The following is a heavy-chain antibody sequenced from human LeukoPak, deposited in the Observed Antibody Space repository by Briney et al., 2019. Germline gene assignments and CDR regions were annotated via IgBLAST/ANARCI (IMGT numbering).Heavy chain of an antibody. CDR3: AKEGYYGSGSFPDS. Sequence: GRSLRLSCEASGFTFSSYGMHWVRRAPGKGLEWMTVISHDGSNEYYVDSVKGRFTISRDNSKSTLYLQMNSLRVEDTAVYYCAKEGYYGSGSFPDSWGQGTLATVSS. CDR1: GFTFSSYG. D-gene: IGHD3-10*01. J-gene: IGHJ4*02. V-gene: IGHV3-30*18. CDR2: ISHDGSNE.